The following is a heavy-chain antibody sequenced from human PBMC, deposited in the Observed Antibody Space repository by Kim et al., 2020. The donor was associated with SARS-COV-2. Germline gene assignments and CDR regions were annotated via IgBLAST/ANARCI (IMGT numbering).Heavy chain of an antibody. CDR1: GLTFNSLW. V-gene: IGHV3-7*01. CDR2: INEEGSAK. CDR3: ARGGSDSAWYWRD. J-gene: IGHJ4*02. Sequence: GRKRRLSCAASGLTFNSLWMSWVRQAPGKGPEWVANINEEGSAKYDVDSVKGRLTISRDNAKNLLYLQMNSLRDDDTAVYYCARGGSDSAWYWRDWGQGTLVTVSS. D-gene: IGHD6-19*01.